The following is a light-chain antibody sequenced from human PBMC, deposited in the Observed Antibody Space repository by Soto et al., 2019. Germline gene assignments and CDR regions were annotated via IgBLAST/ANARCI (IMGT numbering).Light chain of an antibody. CDR3: QKYNSALSIT. CDR1: QGISNY. J-gene: IGKJ5*01. V-gene: IGKV1-27*01. CDR2: AAS. Sequence: DSQMTQDPSSLSAAVGGRVTITCRASQGISNYLAWYQQKPGKVPKLLIYAASTLQSGVPSRFSGSGSGTDFTLTISSLQPEDVATYYCQKYNSALSITFGQGTRLEIK.